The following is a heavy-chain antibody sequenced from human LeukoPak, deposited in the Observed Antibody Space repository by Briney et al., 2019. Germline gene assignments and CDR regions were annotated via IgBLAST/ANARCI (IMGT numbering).Heavy chain of an antibody. CDR3: ARELYSSSWSRNYYYYMDV. D-gene: IGHD6-13*01. CDR1: GFTFSSYG. Sequence: GGSLRLSCAASGFTFSSYGMHWVRQAPGKGLEWVSFIRYDGSDKYYADSVKGRFTISRDNSKNTLYLQMNSLRAEDTAVYCCARELYSSSWSRNYYYYMDVWGKGTTVTISS. CDR2: IRYDGSDK. V-gene: IGHV3-30*02. J-gene: IGHJ6*03.